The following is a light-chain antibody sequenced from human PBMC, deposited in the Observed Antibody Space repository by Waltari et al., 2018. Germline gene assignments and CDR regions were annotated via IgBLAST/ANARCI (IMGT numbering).Light chain of an antibody. CDR2: QLN. CDR3: CSYAGSDTFHYV. Sequence: HSALTQPASVSGSPGQSITISCTGSDNDFGRYKLVSCSQHHPDKAPQRILYQLNQRPPGLSNRFAGSTSGNTASLTSSGLQIEDEADYHCCSYAGSDTFHYVFGSGTQVTVL. J-gene: IGLJ1*01. V-gene: IGLV2-23*02. CDR1: DNDFGRYKL.